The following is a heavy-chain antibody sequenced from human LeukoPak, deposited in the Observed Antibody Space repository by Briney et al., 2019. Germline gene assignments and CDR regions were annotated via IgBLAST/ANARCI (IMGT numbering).Heavy chain of an antibody. CDR3: ARGHYDSSGYYHLGY. CDR2: IYNRGSTA. J-gene: IGHJ4*02. Sequence: PSQTLSLTCTVSGGSISSGGYYWSWIRQHQGKALEWIGYIYNRGSTAYYSASLKSRINISADTSKNQFSLKLSSVTDADTAVYHCARGHYDSSGYYHLGYWGQGTLVTVSS. CDR1: GGSISSGGYY. D-gene: IGHD3-22*01. V-gene: IGHV4-31*03.